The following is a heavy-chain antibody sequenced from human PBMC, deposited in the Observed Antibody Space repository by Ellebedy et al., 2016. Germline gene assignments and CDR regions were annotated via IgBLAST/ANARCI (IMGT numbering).Heavy chain of an antibody. CDR3: ARRQEDEGAYYFDY. D-gene: IGHD3-16*01. V-gene: IGHV1-3*01. CDR2: INAGNANT. CDR1: GYTFTSYA. Sequence: ASVKVSCKASGYTFTSYAMHWVRQAPGQRLEWMGRINAGNANTKYSQKFQGRVTITRDTSARTAYMELSSLRSEDTAVYYCARRQEDEGAYYFDYWGQGTLVTVSS. J-gene: IGHJ4*02.